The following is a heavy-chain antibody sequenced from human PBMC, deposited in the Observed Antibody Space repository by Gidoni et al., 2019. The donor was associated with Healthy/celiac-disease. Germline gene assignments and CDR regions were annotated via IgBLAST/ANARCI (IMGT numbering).Heavy chain of an antibody. Sequence: QVQLQESGPGLVKPSETLSLTCAVSGYSISSGYYWGWIRQPPRKGLEWIGSIYHSGSTYYNPSLKSRVTILVDTSKNQFSLKLSSVTAADTAVYYCARRYYGSGDAFDIWGQGTMVTVSS. J-gene: IGHJ3*02. CDR2: IYHSGST. CDR3: ARRYYGSGDAFDI. V-gene: IGHV4-38-2*01. CDR1: GYSISSGYY. D-gene: IGHD3-10*01.